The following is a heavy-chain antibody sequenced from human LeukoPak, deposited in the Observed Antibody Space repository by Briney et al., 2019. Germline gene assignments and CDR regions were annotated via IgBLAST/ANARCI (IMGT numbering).Heavy chain of an antibody. CDR3: ASPNVYDIGYYFDY. CDR1: GGSISSSSYY. D-gene: IGHD3-9*01. CDR2: IYYSGST. Sequence: PSETLSLTCTVSGGSISSSSYYWGWIHQPPGKGLEWIGSIYYSGSTYYNPSLKSRVTISVDTSKNQFSLKLSSVTAADTAVYYRASPNVYDIGYYFDYWGQGTLVTVSS. J-gene: IGHJ4*02. V-gene: IGHV4-39*01.